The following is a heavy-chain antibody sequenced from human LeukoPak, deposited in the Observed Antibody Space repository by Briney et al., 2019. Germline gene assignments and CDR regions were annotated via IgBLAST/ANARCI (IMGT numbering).Heavy chain of an antibody. Sequence: GGSLRLSCAASGFTFSSYAMSWVRQAPGKGLEWVSAISGSGGSTYYADSMKGRFTISRDNSKNTLYLQLNSLRAEDTAVYYCAKGSLRGQLWFGYDYWGQGTLVTVSS. CDR1: GFTFSSYA. CDR2: ISGSGGST. J-gene: IGHJ4*02. CDR3: AKGSLRGQLWFGYDY. V-gene: IGHV3-23*01. D-gene: IGHD5-18*01.